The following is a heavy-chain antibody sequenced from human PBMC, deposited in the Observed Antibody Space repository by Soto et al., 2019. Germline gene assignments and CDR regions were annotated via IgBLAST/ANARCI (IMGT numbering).Heavy chain of an antibody. D-gene: IGHD6-19*01. Sequence: QITLKESGPTQVKPTQTLTLTCTVSGFSLSTIGVGVGWIRQPPGKALEWLALIFWNDDKRYSPSLRTRLTNTKDSSTTPVVLTMPNMDRVDTATYYCAHTTDSSGWAIMDYWGQGTLVTVSS. CDR3: AHTTDSSGWAIMDY. V-gene: IGHV2-5*01. CDR2: IFWNDDK. J-gene: IGHJ4*02. CDR1: GFSLSTIGVG.